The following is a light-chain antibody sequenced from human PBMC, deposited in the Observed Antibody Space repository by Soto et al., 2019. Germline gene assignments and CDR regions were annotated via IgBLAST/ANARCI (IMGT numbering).Light chain of an antibody. Sequence: EIVLTQSPGTLCLSPGERATLSCRSSQSVSSNYITWYQQKPGQAPRRLIFGASSRATGIPDRFSGSGSGTDFTLTVSRLEPEDFAVYYCQQYGSSPWAFGQGTKVDI. CDR2: GAS. CDR3: QQYGSSPWA. V-gene: IGKV3-20*01. CDR1: QSVSSNY. J-gene: IGKJ1*01.